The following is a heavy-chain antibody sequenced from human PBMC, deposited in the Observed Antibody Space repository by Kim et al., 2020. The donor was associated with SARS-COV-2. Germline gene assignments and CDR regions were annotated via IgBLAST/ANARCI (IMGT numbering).Heavy chain of an antibody. J-gene: IGHJ4*02. CDR2: ISYDGSNK. Sequence: GGSLRLSCAASGFTFSSYGMHWVRQAPGKGLEWVAVISYDGSNKYYADSVKGRFTISRDNSKNTLYLQMNSLRAEDTAVYYCAKGGTGIGSDFDYWGQGTLVTVSS. CDR1: GFTFSSYG. CDR3: AKGGTGIGSDFDY. D-gene: IGHD1-26*01. V-gene: IGHV3-30*18.